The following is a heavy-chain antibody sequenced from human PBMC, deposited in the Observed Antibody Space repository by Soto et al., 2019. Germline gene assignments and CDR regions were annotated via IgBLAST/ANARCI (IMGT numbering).Heavy chain of an antibody. CDR1: GYTFTSYG. Sequence: QVQLVQSGAEVKKPGASVKVSCKASGYTFTSYGISWVRQAPGQGLEWMGWINPYNGNTNYAQKHQGRATMTTDTSTNTAYMERRSLRSDDTAVYYCARDWFGIDYWGQGTLVTVSS. V-gene: IGHV1-18*01. D-gene: IGHD3-16*01. J-gene: IGHJ4*02. CDR2: INPYNGNT. CDR3: ARDWFGIDY.